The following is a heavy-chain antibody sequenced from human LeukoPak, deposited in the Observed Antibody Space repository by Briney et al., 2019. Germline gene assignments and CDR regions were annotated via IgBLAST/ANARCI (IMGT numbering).Heavy chain of an antibody. Sequence: SGRPLRLSCAASGFTFSSYAMSWVRQAPGKGLEWVSAISGSGGSTYYADSVKGRFTISRDNSKNTLYLQMNSLRAEDTAVYYCAKENYGGNSVGYWGQGTLVTVSS. CDR2: ISGSGGST. CDR3: AKENYGGNSVGY. J-gene: IGHJ4*02. V-gene: IGHV3-23*01. CDR1: GFTFSSYA. D-gene: IGHD4-23*01.